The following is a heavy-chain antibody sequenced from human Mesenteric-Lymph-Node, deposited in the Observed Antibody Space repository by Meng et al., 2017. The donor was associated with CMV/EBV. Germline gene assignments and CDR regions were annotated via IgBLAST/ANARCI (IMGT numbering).Heavy chain of an antibody. V-gene: IGHV1-2*02. J-gene: IGHJ4*02. CDR1: GYTFTGYY. Sequence: ASVKVSCKASGYTFTGYYIHWVRQAPGQGLEWMGWINSNSGGTNYAQKFQGGVTMIRDTSISTAYMELSSLTSDDTAVYYCARGRWEVLWGDYWGQGTLVTVSS. CDR2: INSNSGGT. D-gene: IGHD1-26*01. CDR3: ARGRWEVLWGDY.